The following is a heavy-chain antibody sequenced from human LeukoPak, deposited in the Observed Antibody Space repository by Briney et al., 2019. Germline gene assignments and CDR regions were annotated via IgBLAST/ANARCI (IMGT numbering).Heavy chain of an antibody. V-gene: IGHV3-11*01. Sequence: GGSLRLSCAASGFTFSDYYMSWIRQAPGKGLEWVSYISSSGSTIYYADSVKGRFTISRDNAKNSLYLQMNSLRAEDTAVYYCARGYNYGSGSYDAFDIWGQGTMVTVSS. CDR2: ISSSGSTI. CDR3: ARGYNYGSGSYDAFDI. D-gene: IGHD3-10*01. CDR1: GFTFSDYY. J-gene: IGHJ3*02.